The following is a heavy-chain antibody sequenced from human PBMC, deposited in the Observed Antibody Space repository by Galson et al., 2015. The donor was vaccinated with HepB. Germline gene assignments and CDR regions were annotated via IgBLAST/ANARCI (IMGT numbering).Heavy chain of an antibody. CDR2: ILYDGSNK. Sequence: SLRLSCAASGFTFSTYGIHWVRQAAGKGLEWVAVILYDGSNKYYADSVKGRFTISRDNSKNTLYLQMNSLRAEDMGVYYCARAKVVTSIRGREYYYMDVWGKGTPVTVSS. V-gene: IGHV3-33*01. CDR3: ARAKVVTSIRGREYYYMDV. D-gene: IGHD2-21*02. J-gene: IGHJ6*03. CDR1: GFTFSTYG.